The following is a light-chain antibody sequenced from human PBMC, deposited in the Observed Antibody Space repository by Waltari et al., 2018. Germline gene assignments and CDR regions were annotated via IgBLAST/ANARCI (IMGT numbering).Light chain of an antibody. V-gene: IGKV3-15*01. CDR2: GAS. CDR3: QQYNTWPPST. J-gene: IGKJ2*02. Sequence: EIVTTQSPAALSVSPGERATLSCRASQSVSSHLAWYQHKPGQPPRLLISGASTRATGVPARFSGSGSGTEFTLTISSLQSEDSAIYYCQQYNTWPPSTFGQGTKLEIK. CDR1: QSVSSH.